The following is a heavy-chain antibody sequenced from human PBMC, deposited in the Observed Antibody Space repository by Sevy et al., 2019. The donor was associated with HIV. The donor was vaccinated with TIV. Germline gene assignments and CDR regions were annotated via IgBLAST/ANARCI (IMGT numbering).Heavy chain of an antibody. CDR2: IYTSGST. J-gene: IGHJ5*02. CDR1: GGSFSSDDYS. CDR3: ARGGSYYDDSSGGSVWFDP. D-gene: IGHD3-22*01. V-gene: IGHV4-61*02. Sequence: SETLSLTCTVSGGSFSSDDYSWSWIRQPAGKGLEWIGLIYTSGSTSYNPSLRSRVSMSVDTSKNLFSLRLSSVTAADTAVYYCARGGSYYDDSSGGSVWFDPWGQGTPVTVSS.